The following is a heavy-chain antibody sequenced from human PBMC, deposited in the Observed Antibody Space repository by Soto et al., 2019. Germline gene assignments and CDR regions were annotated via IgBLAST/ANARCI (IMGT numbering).Heavy chain of an antibody. CDR1: GFSFSHYG. Sequence: QVQLVESGGGVVQPGRSLRLSCAASGFSFSHYGMHWVRQAPGRGLEWVAVISYDGNNRYYLDSVKGRFTISRDNPKNTLFFQMNSLRGEDTAVYYCAKERDNTGYPLDYWGQGTLVTVSS. D-gene: IGHD3-22*01. J-gene: IGHJ4*02. CDR2: ISYDGNNR. CDR3: AKERDNTGYPLDY. V-gene: IGHV3-30*18.